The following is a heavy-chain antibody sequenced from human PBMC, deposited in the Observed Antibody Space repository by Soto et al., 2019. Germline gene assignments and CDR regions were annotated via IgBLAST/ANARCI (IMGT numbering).Heavy chain of an antibody. CDR2: IKSKTDGGTT. J-gene: IGHJ4*02. Sequence: EVQLVESGGGLVKPGGSLRLSCAASGFTFSNAWMSWVRQAPGKGLEWVGRIKSKTDGGTTDYAAPVKGRFTISRDDSKHTLYLQMNSLKTEDTAVYYCTTEGYYDILTGYSPFDYWGQGTLVTVSS. CDR3: TTEGYYDILTGYSPFDY. CDR1: GFTFSNAW. V-gene: IGHV3-15*01. D-gene: IGHD3-9*01.